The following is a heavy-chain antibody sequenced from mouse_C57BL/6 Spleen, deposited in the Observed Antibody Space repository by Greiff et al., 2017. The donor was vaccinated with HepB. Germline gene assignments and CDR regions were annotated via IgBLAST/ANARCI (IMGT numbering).Heavy chain of an antibody. J-gene: IGHJ1*03. CDR1: GYTFTSYG. CDR2: IYPRSGNT. CDR3: ARRVPGRDWYFDV. D-gene: IGHD2-14*01. V-gene: IGHV1-81*01. Sequence: QVQLKESGAELARPGASVKLSCKASGYTFTSYGISWVKQRTGQGLEWIGEIYPRSGNTYYNEKFKGKATLTAGKSSSTAYMELRSLTSEDSAVYFCARRVPGRDWYFDVWGTGTTVTVSS.